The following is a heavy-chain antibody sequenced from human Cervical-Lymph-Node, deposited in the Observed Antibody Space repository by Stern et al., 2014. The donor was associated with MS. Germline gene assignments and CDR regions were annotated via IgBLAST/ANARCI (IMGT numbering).Heavy chain of an antibody. CDR2: ISWNGVLL. CDR1: GFTFDDYA. CDR3: AKDACSASSCSGASPYFDS. J-gene: IGHJ4*02. Sequence: EVQLVESGGGLVQPGRSPRLSCAASGFTFDDYAIHWVRQAPGGGLEWVSGISWNGVLLCYADSVQGRFTISRDNAKGSLHLQMNSLRTEDTALYYCAKDACSASSCSGASPYFDSWGQGTLVTVSS. D-gene: IGHD2-15*01. V-gene: IGHV3-9*01.